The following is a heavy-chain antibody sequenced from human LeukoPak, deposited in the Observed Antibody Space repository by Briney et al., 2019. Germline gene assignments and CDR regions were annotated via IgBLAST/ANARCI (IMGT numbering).Heavy chain of an antibody. CDR3: ARGEGYYYYGTDV. CDR2: IYYSGST. V-gene: IGHV4-59*01. CDR1: NGSISSYY. Sequence: PSETLSLTCTVSNGSISSYYWSWIRQPPGKGPEWIGYIYYSGSTKYNPSLRSRVTMSADTSKNQFSLKLSSMTAADAAVYYCARGEGYYYYGTDVWGQGTTVTVSS. D-gene: IGHD1-26*01. J-gene: IGHJ6*02.